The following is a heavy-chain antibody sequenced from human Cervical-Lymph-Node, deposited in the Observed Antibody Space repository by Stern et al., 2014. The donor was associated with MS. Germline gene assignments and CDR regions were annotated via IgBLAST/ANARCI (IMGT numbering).Heavy chain of an antibody. CDR3: ARGRTAALGDY. V-gene: IGHV3-11*01. CDR1: GFTFRDSY. CDR2: MSSSGSTI. Sequence: MQLVESGGGLVKPGGSLSLSCAASGFTFRDSYMTWVRQAPGKGLEWLSYMSSSGSTIYYADSVKGRFTISRDNAKSSLYLQMNSLRAEDTAVYYCARGRTAALGDYWGQGTLVTVSS. D-gene: IGHD2-2*01. J-gene: IGHJ4*02.